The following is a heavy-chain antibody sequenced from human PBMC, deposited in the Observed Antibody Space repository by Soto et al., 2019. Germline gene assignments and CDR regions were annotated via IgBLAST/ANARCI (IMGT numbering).Heavy chain of an antibody. V-gene: IGHV4-39*01. D-gene: IGHD3-3*02. CDR3: ARHSLALRKNNWFDP. J-gene: IGHJ5*02. CDR1: GDSIISSDFS. Sequence: PSETLSLSCTVSGDSIISSDFSWRWVRQPPGRGLEWIGSIFYLGSSYYNPSLKSRVTMSVDTSKNQFSLRLRSVTAAYTALYFCARHSLALRKNNWFDPWGQGIMVT. CDR2: IFYLGSS.